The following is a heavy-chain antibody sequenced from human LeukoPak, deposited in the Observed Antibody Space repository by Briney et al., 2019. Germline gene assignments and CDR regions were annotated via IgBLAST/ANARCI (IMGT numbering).Heavy chain of an antibody. V-gene: IGHV3-33*01. CDR1: GFTFSSYG. Sequence: GGSLRLSCAASGFTFSSYGMHWVRQAPGKGLEWVAVIWYDGSNKYYADSVKGRFTISRDNSKNTLYLQMNSLRAEDTAVYYCARDAPSSGFGYWGQGTLVTVSS. CDR2: IWYDGSNK. D-gene: IGHD6-19*01. CDR3: ARDAPSSGFGY. J-gene: IGHJ4*02.